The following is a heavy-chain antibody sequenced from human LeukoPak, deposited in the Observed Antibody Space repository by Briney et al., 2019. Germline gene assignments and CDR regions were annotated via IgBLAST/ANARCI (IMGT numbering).Heavy chain of an antibody. CDR1: GFTFSSYA. CDR3: ARGSFYDFNWFDP. CDR2: ISDNGGGT. Sequence: QTGGSLRLSCAASGFTFSSYAMSWVRQAPGKGLEWVSGISDNGGGTYYADSVKGRFTISRDNSKNTLFLQMNSLRAEDTAVYYCARGSFYDFNWFDPWGQGTLVTVSS. J-gene: IGHJ5*02. V-gene: IGHV3-23*01. D-gene: IGHD3/OR15-3a*01.